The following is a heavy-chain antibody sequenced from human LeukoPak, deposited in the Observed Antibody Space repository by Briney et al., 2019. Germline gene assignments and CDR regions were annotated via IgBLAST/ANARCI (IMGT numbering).Heavy chain of an antibody. CDR3: ARDRADRAFDI. J-gene: IGHJ3*02. D-gene: IGHD3-10*01. V-gene: IGHV1-2*02. CDR1: GYTFTGYY. Sequence: ASVKVSCKASGYTFTGYYMHWVRHAPGQGLEWKGWINPNSGGNNYTQKFQVRITMARDTSISTAYMELSRLRSDDTAVYYCARDRADRAFDIWGQGTMVTVSS. CDR2: INPNSGGN.